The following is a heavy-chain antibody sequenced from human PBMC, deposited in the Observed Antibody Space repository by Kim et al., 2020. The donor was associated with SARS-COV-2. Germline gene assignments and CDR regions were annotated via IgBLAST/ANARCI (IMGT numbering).Heavy chain of an antibody. Sequence: GGSLRLSCAASGFTFSSYAMSWVRQAPGKGLEWVSAISGSGGSTYYADSVKGRFTISRDNSKNTLYLQMNSLRAEDTAVYYCAKDPRFSPDDHYGDYYYYVMDGWGQGTTVTVSS. CDR1: GFTFSSYA. CDR2: ISGSGGST. J-gene: IGHJ6*02. D-gene: IGHD4-17*01. CDR3: AKDPRFSPDDHYGDYYYYVMDG. V-gene: IGHV3-23*01.